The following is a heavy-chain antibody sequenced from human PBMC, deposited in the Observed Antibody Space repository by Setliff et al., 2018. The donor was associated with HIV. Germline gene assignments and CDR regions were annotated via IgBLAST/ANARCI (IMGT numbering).Heavy chain of an antibody. CDR3: ARAHFLVAMTRNWFDP. CDR1: GYTFTDFY. Sequence: VASVKVSCKASGYTFTDFYIHWVRQAPGQGLEWIGRINPKSGVADYLKKFQGRVTMTADTLSNTAHMELIRPRFGDTAVYYCARAHFLVAMTRNWFDPWGQGTLVTVSS. CDR2: INPKSGVA. J-gene: IGHJ5*02. V-gene: IGHV1-2*06. D-gene: IGHD5-12*01.